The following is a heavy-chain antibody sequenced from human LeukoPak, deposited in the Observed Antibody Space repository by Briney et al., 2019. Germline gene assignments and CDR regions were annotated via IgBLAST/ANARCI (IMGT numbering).Heavy chain of an antibody. CDR2: INPNSGGT. D-gene: IGHD3-22*01. V-gene: IGHV1-2*06. CDR3: ASSGYSF. Sequence: QGLEWMGRINPNSGGTNYAQKFQGRVTMTRDTSISTAYMELSRLRSDDTAVYYCASSGYSFWGQGTLVTVSS. J-gene: IGHJ4*02.